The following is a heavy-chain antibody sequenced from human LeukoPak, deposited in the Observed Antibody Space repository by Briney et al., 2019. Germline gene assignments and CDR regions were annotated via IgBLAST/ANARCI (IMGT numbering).Heavy chain of an antibody. J-gene: IGHJ4*02. CDR3: ARGQYNLGYLYFDN. D-gene: IGHD5-18*01. V-gene: IGHV4-39*07. CDR2: IYYSGST. Sequence: SETLSLTCTVSGGSISNGDYYWHWIRQPPGKGLEWIGNIYYSGSTFYSSSLESRLTISIETSWKQFSLNLSSVTAADTAMYYCARGQYNLGYLYFDNWGQGKPVTVSS. CDR1: GGSISNGDYY.